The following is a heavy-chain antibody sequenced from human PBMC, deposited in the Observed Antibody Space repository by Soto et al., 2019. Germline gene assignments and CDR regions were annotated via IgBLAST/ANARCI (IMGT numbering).Heavy chain of an antibody. J-gene: IGHJ6*01. D-gene: IGHD2-8*02. CDR1: GFSFDDYA. CDR2: ISWNSGTI. V-gene: IGHV3-9*01. CDR3: AKSTGGTANGMGV. Sequence: DVQVVESGGGVVQPGRSLRLSCAASGFSFDDYAMHWVRQAPGKGLEWVSGISWNSGTIGYADSVKGRFTISRDNAKNSLYLQMTSLRAEDTALYYCAKSTGGTANGMGVW.